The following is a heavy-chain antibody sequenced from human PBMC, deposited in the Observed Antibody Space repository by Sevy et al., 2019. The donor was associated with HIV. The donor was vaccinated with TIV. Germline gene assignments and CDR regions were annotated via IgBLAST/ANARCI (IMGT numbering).Heavy chain of an antibody. CDR1: GYTFTNYG. CDR3: ARDQGYYCHSRGLYCFDS. D-gene: IGHD3-22*01. Sequence: ASVKVSCKASGYTFTNYGITWVGQAPGQGLEWMGWISPYNRHTNYAQKLQGRVTMTTDKSTSIVYMELRSLRSDDTAVHYCARDQGYYCHSRGLYCFDSWGQGTQGTVSS. J-gene: IGHJ4*02. V-gene: IGHV1-18*04. CDR2: ISPYNRHT.